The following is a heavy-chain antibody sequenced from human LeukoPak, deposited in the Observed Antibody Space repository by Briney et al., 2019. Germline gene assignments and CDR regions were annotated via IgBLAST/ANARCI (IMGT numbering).Heavy chain of an antibody. CDR3: ARVPGFI. D-gene: IGHD3-10*01. V-gene: IGHV3-66*01. J-gene: IGHJ4*02. Sequence: HPGGSLRLSCAASGFTFSSYSMNWVRQAPGKGLEWVSVIYSGGSTYYADSVKGRFTISRDNSKNTLYLQMNSLRAEDTAVYYCARVPGFIWGQGTLVTVSS. CDR1: GFTFSSYS. CDR2: IYSGGST.